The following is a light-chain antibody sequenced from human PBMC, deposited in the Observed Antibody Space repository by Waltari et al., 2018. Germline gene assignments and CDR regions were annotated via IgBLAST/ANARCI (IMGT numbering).Light chain of an antibody. CDR1: SSDIGFHTH. Sequence: QSALTQPASLSGAPGQSITISCTGTSSDIGFHTHVSWYQQHPGQAPRLLMYDFNSRLSGVANLYSGSKSGNTASLTISGLQACDEAHYYCSAYTSSATLAFGGGTGLTVL. J-gene: IGLJ2*01. CDR3: SAYTSSATLA. CDR2: DFN. V-gene: IGLV2-14*03.